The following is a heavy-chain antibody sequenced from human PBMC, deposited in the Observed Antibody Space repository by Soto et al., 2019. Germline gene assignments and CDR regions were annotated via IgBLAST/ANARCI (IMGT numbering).Heavy chain of an antibody. CDR2: ISGSGGST. CDR3: AKGGRPPMYYYDSSGYFLIFDY. D-gene: IGHD3-22*01. Sequence: VQLLESGGGLVQPGGSLRLSCAASGFTFSSYAMSWVRQAPGKGLEWVSAISGSGGSTYYADSVKGRFTISRDNSKNTLYLQMNSLRAEDTAVYYCAKGGRPPMYYYDSSGYFLIFDYWGQGTLVTVSS. CDR1: GFTFSSYA. V-gene: IGHV3-23*01. J-gene: IGHJ4*02.